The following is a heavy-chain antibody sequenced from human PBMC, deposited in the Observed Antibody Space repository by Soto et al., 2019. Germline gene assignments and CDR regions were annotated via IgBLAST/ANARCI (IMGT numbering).Heavy chain of an antibody. CDR3: ARDLPPDL. CDR1: GFTVSSKY. CDR2: IWSAGLT. Sequence: PWWSLRLSCAASGFTVSSKYMNWVRQTPGKGLEWVSIIWSAGLTYYADSVRGRFTISRDISTNILFLQMNNLRAEDSAIYYCARDLPPDLWGQGTLVTVSS. V-gene: IGHV3-53*01. J-gene: IGHJ5*02.